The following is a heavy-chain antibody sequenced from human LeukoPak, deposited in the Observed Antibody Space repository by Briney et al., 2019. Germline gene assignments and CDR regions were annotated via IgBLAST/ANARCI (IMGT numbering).Heavy chain of an antibody. V-gene: IGHV3-23*01. CDR1: GFSFSSYA. CDR3: AKDSHITMILVAEWGFDY. J-gene: IGHJ4*02. D-gene: IGHD3-22*01. CDR2: ISGSGGHT. Sequence: GGSLRLSCAASGFSFSSYAMSWVRQAPGKGLEWVSAISGSGGHTYYADSVKGRFTISRDNSKNTLYLQMNSLRAEDTAVYYCAKDSHITMILVAEWGFDYWGQGTLVTVSS.